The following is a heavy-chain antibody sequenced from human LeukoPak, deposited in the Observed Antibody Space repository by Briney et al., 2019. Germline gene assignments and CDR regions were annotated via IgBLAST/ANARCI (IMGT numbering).Heavy chain of an antibody. V-gene: IGHV3-48*03. J-gene: IGHJ4*02. D-gene: IGHD5-18*01. CDR3: AKDRGTYSYGLGYFDY. CDR1: GFTFSSYE. CDR2: ISSSGSTI. Sequence: GGSLRLSCAASGFTFSSYEMNWVRQAPGKGLEWVSYISSSGSTIYYADSVKGRFTISRDNSKNTLYLQMNSLRAEDTAVYYCAKDRGTYSYGLGYFDYWGQGTLVTVSS.